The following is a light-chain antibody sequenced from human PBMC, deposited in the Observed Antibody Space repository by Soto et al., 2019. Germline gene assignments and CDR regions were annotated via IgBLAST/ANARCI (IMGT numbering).Light chain of an antibody. CDR2: GNN. CDR3: AAWDDSLNGVL. V-gene: IGLV1-44*01. CDR1: TSNIGSNT. J-gene: IGLJ2*01. Sequence: QAVVTQSPSASGTPGQRVTISCSGSTSNIGSNTVQWYQHLPGTAPKLLISGNNQRPSGVPDRFSVSKSGTSASLAISGLQSEDEADYYCAAWDDSLNGVLFGGGTKLTVL.